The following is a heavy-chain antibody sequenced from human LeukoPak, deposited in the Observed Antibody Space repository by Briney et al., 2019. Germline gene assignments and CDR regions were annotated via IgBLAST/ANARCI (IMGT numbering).Heavy chain of an antibody. D-gene: IGHD3-22*01. J-gene: IGHJ4*02. CDR3: ARSDSSGFKNDY. Sequence: ASVKVSCKASGYTFTGYYMHWVRQAPGQGLEWMGWINPNSGGTNYAQKFQGRVTMTRDTSISTAYMELSRLRSDDTDVYYCARSDSSGFKNDYWGQGTLVTVSS. V-gene: IGHV1-2*02. CDR1: GYTFTGYY. CDR2: INPNSGGT.